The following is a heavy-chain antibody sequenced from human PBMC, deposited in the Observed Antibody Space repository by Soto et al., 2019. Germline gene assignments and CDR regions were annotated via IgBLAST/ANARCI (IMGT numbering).Heavy chain of an antibody. Sequence: ASVKVSCKASCYTFTSYGISWVRQAPGKGLEWMGGFDPEDGETIYAQKFQGRVTMTEDTSTDTAYMELSSLRSEDTAVYYCATTGDFWSGYFVFDYWGQGTLVTVSS. CDR3: ATTGDFWSGYFVFDY. J-gene: IGHJ4*02. CDR2: FDPEDGET. V-gene: IGHV1-24*01. D-gene: IGHD3-3*01. CDR1: CYTFTSYG.